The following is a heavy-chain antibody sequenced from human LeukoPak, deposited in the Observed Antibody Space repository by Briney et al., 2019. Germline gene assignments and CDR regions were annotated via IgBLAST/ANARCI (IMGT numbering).Heavy chain of an antibody. CDR3: ARGSRAGRGVDGDY. CDR1: GYTFTSYY. J-gene: IGHJ4*02. Sequence: ASVKVSCKASGYTFTSYYVFWVRQAPGQGLEWMGIINPSGGSTTYAQQFQGRVTMTRNTSISTAYMELSSLRSEDTAVYYCARGSRAGRGVDGDYWGQGTLVTVSS. V-gene: IGHV1-46*01. CDR2: INPSGGST. D-gene: IGHD3-10*01.